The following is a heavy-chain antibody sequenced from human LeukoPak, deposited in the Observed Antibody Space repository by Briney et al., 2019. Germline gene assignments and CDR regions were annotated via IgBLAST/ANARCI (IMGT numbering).Heavy chain of an antibody. CDR3: ARDKGYCSGGSCYYYYYMDV. Sequence: SETLSLTCTVSGGSISSGSYYWSWIRQPAGKGLEWIGRVYISGSTNYNPSLKSRVTISVDTSKNQFSLKLNSVTAADTAVYYCARDKGYCSGGSCYYYYYMDVWGKGTTVTISS. V-gene: IGHV4-61*02. J-gene: IGHJ6*03. CDR1: GGSISSGSYY. CDR2: VYISGST. D-gene: IGHD2-15*01.